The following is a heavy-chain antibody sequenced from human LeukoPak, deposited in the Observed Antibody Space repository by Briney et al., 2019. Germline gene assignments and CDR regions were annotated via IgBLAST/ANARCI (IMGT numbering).Heavy chain of an antibody. CDR1: GGSPTTGGYY. Sequence: ETPCLTSTVSGGSPTTGGYYWSWIRQHPGKGLEWIGEINLSGCTNYNPSLKSRVTISVDTSKNQFSLKLSSVTAADTAVYYCARYSVDTAMVYFDYWGQGTLVTVSS. D-gene: IGHD5-18*01. CDR2: INLSGCT. J-gene: IGHJ4*02. CDR3: ARYSVDTAMVYFDY. V-gene: IGHV4-34*01.